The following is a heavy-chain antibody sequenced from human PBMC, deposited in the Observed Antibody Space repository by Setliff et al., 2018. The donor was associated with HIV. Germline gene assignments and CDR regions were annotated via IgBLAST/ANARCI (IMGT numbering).Heavy chain of an antibody. V-gene: IGHV3-7*02. CDR1: GFTFSSYA. CDR3: AGQSSGWYEGYYGMDV. CDR2: IKQDGSEK. D-gene: IGHD6-19*01. Sequence: HPGVSLRLSCAASGFTFSSYAMSWVRQAPGKGLEWVANIKQDGSEKYYVDSVKGRFTISRDNAKNSLYLQMNSLRAEDTAVYYCAGQSSGWYEGYYGMDVWGQGTTVTVSS. J-gene: IGHJ6*02.